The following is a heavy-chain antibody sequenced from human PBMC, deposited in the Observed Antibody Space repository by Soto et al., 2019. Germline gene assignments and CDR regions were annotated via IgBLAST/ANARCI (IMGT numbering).Heavy chain of an antibody. J-gene: IGHJ6*02. V-gene: IGHV1-8*02. CDR3: ARGGLTGSNPSPIYYYGMDV. CDR2: MNPNSGNT. CDR1: GYTFTSYG. Sequence: GASVKVSCKASGYTFTSYGINWVRQATGQGLEWMGWMNPNSGNTGYAQKVQGRVTMTRNTSISTAYMELSSLRSEDTAVYYCARGGLTGSNPSPIYYYGMDVWGQGTTVTVSS. D-gene: IGHD1-20*01.